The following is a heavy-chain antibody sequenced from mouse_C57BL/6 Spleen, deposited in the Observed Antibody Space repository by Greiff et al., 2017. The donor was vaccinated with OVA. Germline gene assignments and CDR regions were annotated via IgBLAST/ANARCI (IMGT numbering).Heavy chain of an antibody. CDR3: ARDGTAQARFAY. D-gene: IGHD3-2*02. Sequence: VQLQQPGAELVKPGASVKLSCKASGYTFTSYWMQWVKQRPGQGLEWIGEIDPSDSYTNYNQKFKGKATLTVDTSSSTAYMQLSSLTSEDSAVYYCARDGTAQARFAYWGQGTLVTVSA. J-gene: IGHJ3*01. CDR1: GYTFTSYW. V-gene: IGHV1-50*01. CDR2: IDPSDSYT.